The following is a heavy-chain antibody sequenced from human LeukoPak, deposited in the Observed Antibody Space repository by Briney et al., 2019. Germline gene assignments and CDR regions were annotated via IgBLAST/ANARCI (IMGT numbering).Heavy chain of an antibody. CDR3: ARVQSSSWGYAFEI. D-gene: IGHD6-13*01. CDR2: ISADNGNT. Sequence: WASVKVSCKASGYTFTTYNINWVRQAPGQGLEWMGWISADNGNTDYAQKFQGRVTMTTDTSTSTVYMELRSLRSDDTAVYYCARVQSSSWGYAFEIWGQGTMVTVSS. CDR1: GYTFTTYN. J-gene: IGHJ3*02. V-gene: IGHV1-18*01.